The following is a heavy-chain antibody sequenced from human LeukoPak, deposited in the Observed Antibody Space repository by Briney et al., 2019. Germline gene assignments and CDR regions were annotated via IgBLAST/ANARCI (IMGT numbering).Heavy chain of an antibody. CDR3: ANYGSVSYFAY. D-gene: IGHD3-10*01. V-gene: IGHV3-30-3*01. CDR2: VSYDGSNK. J-gene: IGHJ4*02. Sequence: GGSLRLSCAASGFTFSSYAMHWVRQAPGKGLEWVAVVSYDGSNKYYADSVKGRFTISRDNSKNTLYLQLNSLRAEDTAVYYCANYGSVSYFAYWGQGTLVTVSS. CDR1: GFTFSSYA.